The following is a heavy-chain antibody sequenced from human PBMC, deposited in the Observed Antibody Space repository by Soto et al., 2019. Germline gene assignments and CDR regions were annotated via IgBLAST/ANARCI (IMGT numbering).Heavy chain of an antibody. CDR3: ARDRPPQNMGPAGPFFDH. J-gene: IGHJ4*02. CDR2: IISSSNYI. Sequence: GGSLRLSCVASGFPFNTYTMNWVRQAPGKGLEWLSSIISSSNYIYYADSVKGRFTISRDNAKNSLFLQMNSLRAEDTAVYFCARDRPPQNMGPAGPFFDHWGQGTLVTVSS. CDR1: GFPFNTYT. D-gene: IGHD2-2*01. V-gene: IGHV3-21*01.